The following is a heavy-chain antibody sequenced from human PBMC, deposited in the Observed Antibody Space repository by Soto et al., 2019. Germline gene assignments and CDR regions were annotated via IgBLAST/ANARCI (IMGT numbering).Heavy chain of an antibody. CDR2: ISGGGTTI. D-gene: IGHD3-22*01. J-gene: IGHJ4*02. CDR3: ARVRPVNSGYCDY. Sequence: QVQLVESGGGLVKPGGSLRLSCAGSGFTFSDYYMSWIRQAPGKGLEWVSYISGGGTTIHYADSVKGRFTISRDNAKNSTDLQMNSLRAEDTAVYYCARVRPVNSGYCDYWGQGTMVTVS. CDR1: GFTFSDYY. V-gene: IGHV3-11*01.